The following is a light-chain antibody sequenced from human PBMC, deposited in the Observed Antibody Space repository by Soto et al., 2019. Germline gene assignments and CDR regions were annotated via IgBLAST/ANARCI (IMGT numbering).Light chain of an antibody. V-gene: IGKV3-15*01. CDR2: GAS. Sequence: EIVMTQSPVTLSVSPGERATLSCRASQSVSSNLAWYQQKPGQAPRLLIYGASTRATGIPARFSGSRSGTEFTLTISSLQSEDFAVYYCQQYNNWPYTFGQGTKLEIK. CDR3: QQYNNWPYT. J-gene: IGKJ2*01. CDR1: QSVSSN.